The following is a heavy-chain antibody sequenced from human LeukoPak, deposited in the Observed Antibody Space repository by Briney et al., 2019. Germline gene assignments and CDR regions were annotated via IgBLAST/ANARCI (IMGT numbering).Heavy chain of an antibody. D-gene: IGHD6-13*01. V-gene: IGHV4-59*01. J-gene: IGHJ4*02. CDR3: ARERTGYSSSWYYFDY. CDR1: GGSISSYY. Sequence: SETLSLTCTVSGGSISSYYWSWIRQPPGKGLEWIGYIYYSGSTNYNPSLTSRVTISVDTSKNQFSLTLSSVTAADTAVYYCARERTGYSSSWYYFDYWGQGTLVTVSS. CDR2: IYYSGST.